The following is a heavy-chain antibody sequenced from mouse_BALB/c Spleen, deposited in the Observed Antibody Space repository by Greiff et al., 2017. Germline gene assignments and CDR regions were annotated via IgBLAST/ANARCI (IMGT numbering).Heavy chain of an antibody. J-gene: IGHJ2*01. CDR3: ARGGGYDSYFDY. V-gene: IGHV1-80*01. CDR1: GYAFSSYW. CDR2: IYPGDGDT. D-gene: IGHD2-4*01. Sequence: VQLQESWAELVRPGSSVKISCKASGYAFSSYWMNWVKQRPGQGLEWIGQIYPGDGDTNYNGKFKGKATLTADKSSSTAYMQLSSLTSEDSAVYFCARGGGYDSYFDYWGQGTTLTVSS.